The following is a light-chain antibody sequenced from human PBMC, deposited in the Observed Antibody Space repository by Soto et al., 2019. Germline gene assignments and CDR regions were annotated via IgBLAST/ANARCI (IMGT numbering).Light chain of an antibody. V-gene: IGLV2-23*01. CDR3: CSYAGRSTLV. CDR1: SSDVGSYNL. Sequence: QSALTQPASVSGSPGQSITISCTGSSSDVGSYNLVSWHQQYPGIAPKLMIYEGSKRPSGVSNRFSGSKSGNTASLTISGLQAEDEADYYCCSYAGRSTLVFGGGTKLTVL. J-gene: IGLJ3*02. CDR2: EGS.